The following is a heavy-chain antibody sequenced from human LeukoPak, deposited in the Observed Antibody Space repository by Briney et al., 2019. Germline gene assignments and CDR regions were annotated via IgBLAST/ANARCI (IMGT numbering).Heavy chain of an antibody. V-gene: IGHV4-38-2*02. CDR2: IYYSGST. CDR1: GYSISSGYY. CDR3: ASEPANWGSRWYFDL. J-gene: IGHJ2*01. D-gene: IGHD7-27*01. Sequence: SETLSLTCTVSGYSISSGYYWGWIRQPPGKGLEWIGSIYYSGSTYYNPSLKSRVTISVDTSKNQFSLKLSSVTAADTAVYYCASEPANWGSRWYFDLWGCGTLVTVSS.